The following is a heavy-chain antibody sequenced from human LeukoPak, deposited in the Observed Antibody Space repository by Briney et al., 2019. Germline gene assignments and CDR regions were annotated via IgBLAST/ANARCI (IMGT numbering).Heavy chain of an antibody. Sequence: GESLKISCKGSGYSFTSYWIGWVRQMPGKGLEWMGRIDPSDSYTNYSPSFQGHVTISADKSISTAYLQWSSLKASDTAMYYCARHSSGGTYYYYGMDVWGKGTTVTVSS. CDR2: IDPSDSYT. D-gene: IGHD2-15*01. CDR3: ARHSSGGTYYYYGMDV. J-gene: IGHJ6*04. V-gene: IGHV5-10-1*01. CDR1: GYSFTSYW.